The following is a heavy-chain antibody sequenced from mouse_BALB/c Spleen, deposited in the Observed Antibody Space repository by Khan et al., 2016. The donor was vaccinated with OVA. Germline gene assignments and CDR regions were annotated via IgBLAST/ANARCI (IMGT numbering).Heavy chain of an antibody. CDR3: VIDGAYDGNGGWFAY. J-gene: IGHJ3*01. CDR1: GYTFTSYT. Sequence: QVQLQQSGAELARPGASVTMSCKASGYTFTSYTIHWIKLRPGQGLEWIGTINPRNGYTNYNQKFKDKATLTADKSSTTAYMQLRSLTSDDSAVFSSVIDGAYDGNGGWFAYWGQGTLVTVSA. V-gene: IGHV1-4*01. CDR2: INPRNGYT. D-gene: IGHD2-3*01.